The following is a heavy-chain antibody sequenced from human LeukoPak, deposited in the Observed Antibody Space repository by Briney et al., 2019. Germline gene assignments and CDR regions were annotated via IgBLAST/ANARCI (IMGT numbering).Heavy chain of an antibody. CDR3: AAPGYNWNYDY. V-gene: IGHV1-2*02. Sequence: GASVKVSCKASGYTFTGYYMHWVRQAPGQGLEWMGWINPNSGGTYYAQKFQGRVTMTRDTSISTAYMELSRLRSDDTAVYYCAAPGYNWNYDYWGQGTLVTVSS. CDR1: GYTFTGYY. J-gene: IGHJ4*02. CDR2: INPNSGGT. D-gene: IGHD1-7*01.